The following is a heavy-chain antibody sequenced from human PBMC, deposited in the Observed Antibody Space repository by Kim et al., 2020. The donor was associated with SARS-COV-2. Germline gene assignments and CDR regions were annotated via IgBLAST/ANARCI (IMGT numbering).Heavy chain of an antibody. D-gene: IGHD6-13*01. CDR3: AKVPQSLIIAASKGYFEY. Sequence: GGSLRLSCAASGFTFSSYVMSWVRQAPGKGLEWVSGISGSGGSTYYADSVKGRFTISRDNSKNTLYLQMNSLRAEDTAVYYCAKVPQSLIIAASKGYFEYWGQGTLVTVSS. CDR1: GFTFSSYV. V-gene: IGHV3-23*01. CDR2: ISGSGGST. J-gene: IGHJ4*02.